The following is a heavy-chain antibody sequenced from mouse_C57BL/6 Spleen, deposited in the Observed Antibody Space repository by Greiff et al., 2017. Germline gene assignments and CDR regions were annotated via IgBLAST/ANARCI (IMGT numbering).Heavy chain of an antibody. CDR3: AGVDMVTTLFEY. CDR2: IDPNSGGT. V-gene: IGHV1-72*01. D-gene: IGHD2-2*01. Sequence: QVQLQQPGAELAKPGASVKLSCKASGYTFTSYWMHWVKQRPGRGLEWIGRIDPNSGGTKYNEKFKSKATLTVDKPSSTAYMQLSSLTSVCAAVLYCAGVDMVTTLFEYWGQGTTLTVSA. CDR1: GYTFTSYW. J-gene: IGHJ2*01.